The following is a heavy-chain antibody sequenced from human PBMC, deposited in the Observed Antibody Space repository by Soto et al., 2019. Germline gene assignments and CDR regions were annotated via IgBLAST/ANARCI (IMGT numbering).Heavy chain of an antibody. J-gene: IGHJ4*02. V-gene: IGHV3-48*02. CDR2: ISISSDTI. CDR3: ARARGYSFGYSDY. Sequence: GGSLRLSCAASGFTFCSYGMNWIRQAPGKGLEWVSYISISSDTIYYADSVKGRFTISRDNGKNSLYLQMNSLRDEDTAVYYCARARGYSFGYSDYWGPGTLVTVSS. D-gene: IGHD5-18*01. CDR1: GFTFCSYG.